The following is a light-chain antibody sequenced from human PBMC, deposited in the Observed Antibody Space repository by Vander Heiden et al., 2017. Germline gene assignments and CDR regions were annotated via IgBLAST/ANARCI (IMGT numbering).Light chain of an antibody. J-gene: IGLJ2*01. Sequence: QSALTQPRPVSGSPGQSVTISCTGTSSDVGGYDFVSWYRQHPGTAPKLMIYDVTKRPSGVPDRFSGSKSGNTASLTISGLQAEDEADYYCCSYAGSYTVVFGGGTKLTVL. CDR1: SSDVGGYDF. V-gene: IGLV2-11*01. CDR3: CSYAGSYTVV. CDR2: DVT.